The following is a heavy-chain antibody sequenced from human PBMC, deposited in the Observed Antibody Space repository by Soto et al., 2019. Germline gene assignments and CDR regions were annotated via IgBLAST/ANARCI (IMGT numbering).Heavy chain of an antibody. V-gene: IGHV3-23*01. Sequence: EVQLLESGGGLVQPGGSLRLSCAASGFSLSSYAMTWVRQAPGKGLDWVSTMTGASRGIYYADSVAGRFIISRDNSKNTLYLHMDNLRAEDTAVYFCAKTNPSRTRSGWNDWFDPWGQGTLFTVAS. J-gene: IGHJ5*02. CDR2: MTGASRGI. CDR3: AKTNPSRTRSGWNDWFDP. D-gene: IGHD6-19*01. CDR1: GFSLSSYA.